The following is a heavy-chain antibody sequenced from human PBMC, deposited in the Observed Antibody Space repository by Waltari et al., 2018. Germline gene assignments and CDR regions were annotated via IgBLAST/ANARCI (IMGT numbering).Heavy chain of an antibody. Sequence: WSWIRQPAGKGLEWIGRIYTSGSTNYNPSLKSRVTISVDTSKNQFSLKLSSVTAADTAVYYCARDHPSDFWSGYFAFDIWGQGTMVTVSS. V-gene: IGHV4-61*02. CDR3: ARDHPSDFWSGYFAFDI. D-gene: IGHD3-3*01. CDR2: IYTSGST. J-gene: IGHJ3*02.